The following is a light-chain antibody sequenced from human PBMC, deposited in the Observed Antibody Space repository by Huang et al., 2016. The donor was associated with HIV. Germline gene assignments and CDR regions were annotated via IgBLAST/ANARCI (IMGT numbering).Light chain of an antibody. CDR2: DAS. CDR3: QQYHNWPYS. CDR1: QSIATN. Sequence: EIVLTQSPATLSVSPGEGATLSCRANQSIATNLAWYHQRPGQAPRILICDASTRASGLPGRFSGSGSGTEFTLTVSGLHSEDFAIYYCQQYHNWPYSFGQGTKLEIK. V-gene: IGKV3-15*01. J-gene: IGKJ2*03.